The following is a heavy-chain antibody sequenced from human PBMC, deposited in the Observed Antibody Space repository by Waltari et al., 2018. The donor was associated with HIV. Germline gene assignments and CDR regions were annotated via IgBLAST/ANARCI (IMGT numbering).Heavy chain of an antibody. CDR1: GYTFTSYD. V-gene: IGHV1-8*01. CDR2: MQPNSGNT. D-gene: IGHD6-13*01. CDR3: ARGSIAAAGTDFDY. J-gene: IGHJ4*02. Sequence: QVQLVQSGAEVKKPGASVKVSCKASGYTFTSYDINWVRQATGKGLECMGWMQPNSGNTGYARKFQGRVTMTRNTSISTAYMELSSLRSEDTAVYYCARGSIAAAGTDFDYWGQGTLVTVSS.